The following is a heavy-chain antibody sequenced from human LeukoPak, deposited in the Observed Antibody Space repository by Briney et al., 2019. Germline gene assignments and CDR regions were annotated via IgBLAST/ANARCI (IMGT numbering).Heavy chain of an antibody. CDR1: GFTFDDYG. J-gene: IGHJ3*02. Sequence: PGGSLRLSCAASGFTFDDYGLSWVRQAPGKGLEWVSTINWNGGSTGYADSVKGRFTISRDNAKNSLYLQMNSLRAEDTAVYYCARDRWGLAFAFDIWGQGTMVTVSS. V-gene: IGHV3-20*04. D-gene: IGHD3-16*01. CDR2: INWNGGST. CDR3: ARDRWGLAFAFDI.